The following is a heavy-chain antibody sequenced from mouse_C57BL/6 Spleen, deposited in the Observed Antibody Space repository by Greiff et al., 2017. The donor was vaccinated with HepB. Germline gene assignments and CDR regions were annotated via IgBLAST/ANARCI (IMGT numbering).Heavy chain of an antibody. CDR2: ISDGGSYT. J-gene: IGHJ4*01. CDR3: ARGGLRRGGYAMDY. CDR1: GFTFSSYA. D-gene: IGHD2-4*01. Sequence: EVMLVESGGGLVKPGGSLKLSCAASGFTFSSYAMSWVRQTPEKRLEWVATISDGGSYTYYPDNVKGRFTISRDNAKNNLYLQMSHLKSEDTAMYYCARGGLRRGGYAMDYWGQGTSVTVSS. V-gene: IGHV5-4*03.